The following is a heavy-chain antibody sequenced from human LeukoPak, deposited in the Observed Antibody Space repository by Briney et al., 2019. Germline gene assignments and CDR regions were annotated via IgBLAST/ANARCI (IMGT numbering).Heavy chain of an antibody. J-gene: IGHJ4*02. CDR1: GFTFSSYA. CDR2: ISGSGLST. Sequence: GGSLRLSCAASGFTFSSYAMSWVRQAPGNGLEWVSAISGSGLSTYYAESVRGRFTTSRDNSKNTLYLQMNSLRAEDTAVYYCAKRADTGTSSSGWYGYWGQGTQVTVSS. D-gene: IGHD6-19*01. V-gene: IGHV3-23*01. CDR3: AKRADTGTSSSGWYGY.